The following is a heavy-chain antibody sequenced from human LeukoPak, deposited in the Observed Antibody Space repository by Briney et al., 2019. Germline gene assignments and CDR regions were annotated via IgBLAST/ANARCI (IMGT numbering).Heavy chain of an antibody. Sequence: PGGSLRLSCAASGFSFDTYSINWVRQAPGKALEWVSSIRSSSNYIYYADLVKCRFTISRDNAKNSLYLQMNSLRAEDTAVYYCARDLKGFGGYGYWGQGTLVTVSS. J-gene: IGHJ4*02. CDR2: IRSSSNYI. D-gene: IGHD3-10*01. CDR1: GFSFDTYS. CDR3: ARDLKGFGGYGY. V-gene: IGHV3-21*01.